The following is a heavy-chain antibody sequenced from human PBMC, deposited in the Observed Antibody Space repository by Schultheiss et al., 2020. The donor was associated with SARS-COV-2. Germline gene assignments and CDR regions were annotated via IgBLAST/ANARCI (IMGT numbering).Heavy chain of an antibody. Sequence: SETLSLTCTVSGASISTYYWSWIRQPPGKGLEWIGEINHSGSTNYNPSLKSRVTISVDTSKNQFSLKLSSVTAADTAVYYYARGGFNDFWSGSLSGLLFDYWGQGTLVTVSS. CDR1: GASISTYY. CDR2: INHSGST. V-gene: IGHV4-34*01. J-gene: IGHJ4*02. CDR3: ARGGFNDFWSGSLSGLLFDY. D-gene: IGHD3-3*01.